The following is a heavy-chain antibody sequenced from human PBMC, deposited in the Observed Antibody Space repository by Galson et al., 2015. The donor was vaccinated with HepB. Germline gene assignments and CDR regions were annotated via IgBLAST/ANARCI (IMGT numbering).Heavy chain of an antibody. CDR1: GFTFSNAW. CDR3: APHFFRTYYYGSGSYSFDY. CDR2: IKSKTDGGTT. D-gene: IGHD3-10*01. J-gene: IGHJ4*02. Sequence: SLRLSCAASGFTFSNAWMSWVRQAPGKGLEWVGRIKSKTDGGTTDYTAPVKGRFIISRDDSKNTLYLQMNSLKTEDTAVYYCAPHFFRTYYYGSGSYSFDYWGQGTLVTVSS. V-gene: IGHV3-15*01.